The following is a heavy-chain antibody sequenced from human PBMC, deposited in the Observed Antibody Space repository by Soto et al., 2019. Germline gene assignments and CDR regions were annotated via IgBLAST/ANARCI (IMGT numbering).Heavy chain of an antibody. D-gene: IGHD3-3*01. J-gene: IGHJ4*02. CDR1: GGSFSGYY. CDR2: INHSGST. Sequence: QVQLQQWGAGLLKPSETLSLTCAVYGGSFSGYYWSWIRQPPGKGLEWIGEINHSGSTNYNPSLKSRVTISVDTSKTQSSLKLSSVTAADTAVYYCARGCHDLDYWGQGTLVTVSS. V-gene: IGHV4-34*01. CDR3: ARGCHDLDY.